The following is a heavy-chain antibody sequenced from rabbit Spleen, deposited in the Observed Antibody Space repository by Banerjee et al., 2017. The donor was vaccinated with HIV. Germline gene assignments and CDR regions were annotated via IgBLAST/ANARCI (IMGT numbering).Heavy chain of an antibody. J-gene: IGHJ4*01. Sequence: QSLEESGGGLVQPEGSLTLTCKASGFSFSSNDYMCWVRQAPGKGLEWIACINTVTGKTVYATWASGRFSISRTSSTTVTLRMTSLTAADRATYFCARDLVGVIGWNFYLWGQGTLVTVS. CDR3: ARDLVGVIGWNFYL. D-gene: IGHD2-1*01. V-gene: IGHV1S40*01. CDR2: INTVTGKT. CDR1: GFSFSSNDY.